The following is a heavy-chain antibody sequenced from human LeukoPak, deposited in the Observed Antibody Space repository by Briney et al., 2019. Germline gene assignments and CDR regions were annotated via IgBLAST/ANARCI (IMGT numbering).Heavy chain of an antibody. Sequence: PGGFLRLSCAASGFTFSSYGMHWVRQAPGKGLEWVAFIRYDGSNKYYADSVKGRFTISRDNSKNTLYLQMNSLRAEDTAVYYCANYGTTGEYSSGYLRGPFDYWGQGTLVTVSS. CDR3: ANYGTTGEYSSGYLRGPFDY. D-gene: IGHD3-22*01. J-gene: IGHJ4*02. CDR2: IRYDGSNK. V-gene: IGHV3-30*02. CDR1: GFTFSSYG.